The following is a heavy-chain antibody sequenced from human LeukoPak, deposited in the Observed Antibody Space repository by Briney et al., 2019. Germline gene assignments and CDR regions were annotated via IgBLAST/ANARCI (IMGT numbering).Heavy chain of an antibody. CDR3: ARGRGPPNSNRDFYYYYYMDV. CDR2: INAANGHT. V-gene: IGHV1-3*03. J-gene: IGHJ6*03. D-gene: IGHD6-13*01. CDR1: GYTFTGYY. Sequence: EASVKVSCKASGYTFTGYYMHWVRQAPGQGLEWMGWINAANGHTKYSQEFQDRITITRDTFATTAYMELSNLRSEDMALYYCARGRGPPNSNRDFYYYYYMDVWGTGTTVTVSS.